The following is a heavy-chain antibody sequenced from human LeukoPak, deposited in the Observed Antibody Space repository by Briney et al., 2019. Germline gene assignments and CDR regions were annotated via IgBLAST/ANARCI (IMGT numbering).Heavy chain of an antibody. CDR3: VSARHGDYVWDY. Sequence: GESLKISCKGSGYSFTYWIGWVRQMPGKGLEWMGIIYSGDSHTKYSPSFQGRVTISVDNSISTAYLQWSSLEASDTAMYYCVSARHGDYVWDYWGQGTLVTVSS. CDR2: IYSGDSHT. D-gene: IGHD4-17*01. CDR1: GYSFTYW. V-gene: IGHV5-51*01. J-gene: IGHJ4*02.